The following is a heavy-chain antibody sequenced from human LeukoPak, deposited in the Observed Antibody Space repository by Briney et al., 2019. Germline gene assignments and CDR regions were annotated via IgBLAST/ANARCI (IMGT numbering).Heavy chain of an antibody. J-gene: IGHJ5*02. CDR2: ISYDGSNK. CDR1: GITLSSYA. D-gene: IGHD3-3*01. V-gene: IGHV3-30-3*01. Sequence: GGSLRLSCAASGITLSSYAMHWVRQAPGKGLEWVAVISYDGSNKYYADSVKGRFTISRDNSKNTLYLQMNSLRAEDTAVYYCARDSTPYDFWSGYYVGGWFDPWGQGTLVTVSS. CDR3: ARDSTPYDFWSGYYVGGWFDP.